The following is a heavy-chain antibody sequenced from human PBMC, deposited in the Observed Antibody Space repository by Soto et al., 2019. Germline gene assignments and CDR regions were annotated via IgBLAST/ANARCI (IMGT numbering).Heavy chain of an antibody. J-gene: IGHJ3*02. D-gene: IGHD3-16*02. CDR2: MNPNSGNT. Sequence: QVQLVQSGAEVKKPGASVKVSCKASGYTFTSYDINWVRQATGQGLEWMGWMNPNSGNTGYAQKFQGRVTITRNTSISTAYMELSSLRSEDTAVYYCARALYDYIWGSYRYDAFDIWGQGTMVTVSS. V-gene: IGHV1-8*01. CDR1: GYTFTSYD. CDR3: ARALYDYIWGSYRYDAFDI.